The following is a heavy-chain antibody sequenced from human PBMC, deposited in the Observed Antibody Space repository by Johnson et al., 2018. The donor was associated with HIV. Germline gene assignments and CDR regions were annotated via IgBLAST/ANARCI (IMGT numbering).Heavy chain of an antibody. D-gene: IGHD6-13*01. CDR2: ISYDGSNK. Sequence: VQLVESGGGVVQPGRSLRLSCAASGLTFSSSAMHWVRQAPGKGLEWVVVISYDGSNKYYADSVKGRFTISRDNYKNTLNLQWTSLRGEDTAVYYCARDESCSSWGFDIWGQGTMVTVTS. V-gene: IGHV3-30*04. J-gene: IGHJ3*02. CDR3: ARDESCSSWGFDI. CDR1: GLTFSSSA.